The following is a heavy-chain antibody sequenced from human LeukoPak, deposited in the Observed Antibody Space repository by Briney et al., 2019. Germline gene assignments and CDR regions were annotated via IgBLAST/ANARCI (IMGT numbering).Heavy chain of an antibody. Sequence: QPGRSLRLSCAASGFTFSSYAMHWVRQAPDKGLEWVAVISYDGSNKYYADPVKGRFTISRDNSKNTLYLQMNSLRAEDTAVYCCARGPYCSSTSCDTGFDYWGQGTLVTVSS. D-gene: IGHD2-2*02. CDR1: GFTFSSYA. CDR2: ISYDGSNK. J-gene: IGHJ4*02. V-gene: IGHV3-30-3*01. CDR3: ARGPYCSSTSCDTGFDY.